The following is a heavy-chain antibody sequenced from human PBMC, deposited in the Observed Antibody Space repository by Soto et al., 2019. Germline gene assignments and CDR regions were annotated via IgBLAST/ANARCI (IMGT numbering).Heavy chain of an antibody. J-gene: IGHJ6*02. CDR3: ARDQGQLVYYYYCGMDV. CDR1: GFTFSSYA. Sequence: QVQLVESGGGVVQPGRSLRLSCAASGFTFSSYAMNWVRQAPGKGLEWVAVISYDGSNKYYADSVKGRFTISRDNSKNTLYLQRNRLRAEDTAVYYCARDQGQLVYYYYCGMDVWGQGTTVTVSS. D-gene: IGHD6-6*01. CDR2: ISYDGSNK. V-gene: IGHV3-30-3*01.